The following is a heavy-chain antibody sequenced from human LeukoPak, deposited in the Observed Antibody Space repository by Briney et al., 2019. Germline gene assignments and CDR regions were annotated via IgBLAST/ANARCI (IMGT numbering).Heavy chain of an antibody. CDR2: IYPGDSDT. D-gene: IGHD3-10*01. CDR1: GYSFTSYW. J-gene: IGHJ6*02. Sequence: GESLQISCQGSGYSFTSYWIGWVRQMPGKGLEWMGIIYPGDSDTRYSPSFQGQVTISADKSISTAYLQWSSLKASDTAMYYRVRTFGESPNRNYFYGMDVWGQGTTVTVSS. V-gene: IGHV5-51*01. CDR3: VRTFGESPNRNYFYGMDV.